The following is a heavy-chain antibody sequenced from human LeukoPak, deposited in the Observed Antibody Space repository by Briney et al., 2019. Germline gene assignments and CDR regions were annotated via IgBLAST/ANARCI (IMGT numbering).Heavy chain of an antibody. CDR3: ARAGGSRERNWFDP. J-gene: IGHJ5*02. V-gene: IGHV1-2*02. CDR1: GYTLTELS. CDR2: INPNSGGT. D-gene: IGHD1-26*01. Sequence: ASVKVSCKVSGYTLTELSMHWVRQAPGQGLEWMGWINPNSGGTNYAQKFQGRVTMTRDTSISTAYMELSRLRSDDTAVYYCARAGGSRERNWFDPWGQGTLVTVSS.